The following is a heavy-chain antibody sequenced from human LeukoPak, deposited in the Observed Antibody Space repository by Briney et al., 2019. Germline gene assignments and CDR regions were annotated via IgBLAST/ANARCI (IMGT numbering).Heavy chain of an antibody. CDR1: GFTFSSYA. CDR3: AKGYGSGSYYNVLRTDY. D-gene: IGHD3-10*01. CDR2: ISGSGGST. Sequence: GGSLRLSCAASGFTFSSYAMSWVRQAPGKGLEWVSAISGSGGSTYYADSVKGRFTISRDNSKNTLYLQMNSLRAEDTAVYYRAKGYGSGSYYNVLRTDYWGQGTLVTVSS. J-gene: IGHJ4*02. V-gene: IGHV3-23*01.